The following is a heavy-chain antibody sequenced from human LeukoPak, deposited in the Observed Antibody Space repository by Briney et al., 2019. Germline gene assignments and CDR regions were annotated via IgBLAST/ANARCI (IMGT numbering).Heavy chain of an antibody. D-gene: IGHD5-24*01. CDR1: GFTSSPDW. CDR3: AALDAPTLHAAY. CDR2: IKRNGHEK. J-gene: IGHJ4*02. Sequence: PGGSPRLSCAASGFTSSPDWMSWVRQGPGKGLEWLACIKRNGHEKYYADSVRGRFTISRDDAGNSLHLQMNSLRVEDTALYYCAALDAPTLHAAYWGQGSLVTVSS. V-gene: IGHV3-7*01.